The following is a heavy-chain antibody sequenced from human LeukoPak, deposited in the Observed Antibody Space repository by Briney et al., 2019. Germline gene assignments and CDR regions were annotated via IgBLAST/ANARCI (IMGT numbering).Heavy chain of an antibody. CDR3: ARVGGGDLHDAFDI. J-gene: IGHJ3*02. D-gene: IGHD2-21*02. Sequence: ASVKVSCKASGYTFTSYGISWVRQAPGQGPEWMGWISAYNGNTNYAQKLQGRVTMTTDTSTSTAYMELRSLRSDDTAVYYCARVGGGDLHDAFDIWGQGTMVTVSS. CDR1: GYTFTSYG. V-gene: IGHV1-18*01. CDR2: ISAYNGNT.